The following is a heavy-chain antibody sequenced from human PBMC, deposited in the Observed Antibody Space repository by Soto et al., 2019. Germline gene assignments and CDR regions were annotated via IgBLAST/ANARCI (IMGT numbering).Heavy chain of an antibody. D-gene: IGHD4-17*01. J-gene: IGHJ4*02. Sequence: QLQLQESGPGLVKPSETLSLTCTVSGGSISSSSYYWGWIRQPPGKGLEWIGSIYYSGSTYYNPSLKSRVTISVDTSKNQFSLKLSSVTAADTAVYYCATYDYGGNKYYFDYWGQGTLVTVSS. CDR3: ATYDYGGNKYYFDY. CDR1: GGSISSSSYY. V-gene: IGHV4-39*01. CDR2: IYYSGST.